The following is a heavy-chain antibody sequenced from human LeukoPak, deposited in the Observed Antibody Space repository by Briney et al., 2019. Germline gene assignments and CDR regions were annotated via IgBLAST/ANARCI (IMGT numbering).Heavy chain of an antibody. D-gene: IGHD6-13*01. J-gene: IGHJ6*02. CDR1: GYSFTSYW. Sequence: GESLKISCKGSGYSFTSYWIGWVRQMPGKGLEWMGIIYPGDSDTRYSPSFQGQVTISADKSISTAYLQWSSLKASDTAMHYCARVAAAGPYYYYYGMDVWGQGTTATVSS. CDR2: IYPGDSDT. V-gene: IGHV5-51*01. CDR3: ARVAAAGPYYYYYGMDV.